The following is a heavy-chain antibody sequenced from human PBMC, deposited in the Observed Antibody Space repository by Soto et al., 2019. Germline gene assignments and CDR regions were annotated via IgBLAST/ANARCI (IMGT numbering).Heavy chain of an antibody. CDR3: ARFPIWGSLPDGMDV. CDR2: INHSGST. J-gene: IGHJ6*02. CDR1: GGSFSGYY. V-gene: IGHV4-34*01. D-gene: IGHD3-16*01. Sequence: QVQLQQWGAGLLKPSETLSLPCAVYGGSFSGYYWSWIRQPPGKGLEWIGEINHSGSTNYNPSLKCRITISVNTSKNQVSLKLSSVTAADTAVYYCARFPIWGSLPDGMDVWGQGTTVTVSS.